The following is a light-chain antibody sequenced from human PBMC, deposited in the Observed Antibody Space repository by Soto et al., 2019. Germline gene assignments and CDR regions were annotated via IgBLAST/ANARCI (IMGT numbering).Light chain of an antibody. CDR3: KSYAGSNTYV. V-gene: IGLV2-8*01. CDR2: EVV. Sequence: VLTQPPSASGSPGQSVTISCTGTKNDIGVYDFVSWYQHHPGKAPRLIIYEVVQRPSGVPDRFSGSKSGNTASLTVSGLQAADEADYFCKSYAGSNTYVFGSGTKVTVL. CDR1: KNDIGVYDF. J-gene: IGLJ1*01.